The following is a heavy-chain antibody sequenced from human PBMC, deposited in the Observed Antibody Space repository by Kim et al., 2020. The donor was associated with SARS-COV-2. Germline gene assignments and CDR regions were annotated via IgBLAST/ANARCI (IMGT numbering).Heavy chain of an antibody. Sequence: GGSLRLSCAASGFTFSSYGMHWVRQAPGKGLEWVAVIWYDGSNKYYADSVKGRFTISRDNSKNTLYLQMNSLRAEDTAVYYCARGEILTGYYIRLFDYWGQGTLVTVSS. CDR1: GFTFSSYG. V-gene: IGHV3-33*01. D-gene: IGHD3-9*01. CDR2: IWYDGSNK. CDR3: ARGEILTGYYIRLFDY. J-gene: IGHJ4*02.